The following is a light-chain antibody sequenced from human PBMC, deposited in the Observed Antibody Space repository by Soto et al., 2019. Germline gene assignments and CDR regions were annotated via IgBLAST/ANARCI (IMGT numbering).Light chain of an antibody. CDR3: QQYDKWPHT. CDR2: GSS. V-gene: IGKV3-15*01. J-gene: IGKJ2*01. CDR1: QSVSIN. Sequence: EIVMTQSPATLSVSTGGRVTLSCRASQSVSINLAWYQQKPGQSPRLLVYGSSTRATGLPARFSGRGSGTEFTLTISSLQFEDFAVYYCQQYDKWPHTFGQ.